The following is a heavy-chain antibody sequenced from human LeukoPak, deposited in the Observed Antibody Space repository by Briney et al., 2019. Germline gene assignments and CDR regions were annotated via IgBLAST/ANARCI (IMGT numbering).Heavy chain of an antibody. V-gene: IGHV4-4*02. J-gene: IGHJ6*02. CDR1: GGSISSSNW. D-gene: IGHD6-13*01. CDR3: AGSSWHPEYGMDV. CDR2: IYHSGST. Sequence: SETLSLTCAVSGGSISSSNWWSWVRQPPGKGLEWIGEIYHSGSTNYNPSLKSRVTISVDTSKNQFSLKLSSVTAADTAVYYCAGSSWHPEYGMDVWGQGTTVTVSS.